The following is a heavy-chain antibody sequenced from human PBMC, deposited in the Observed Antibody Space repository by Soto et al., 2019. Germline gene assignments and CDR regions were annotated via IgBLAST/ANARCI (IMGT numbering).Heavy chain of an antibody. CDR1: GFTFSHYA. Sequence: QVQLVESGGGVVQPGRSLRLSCAASGFTFSHYAMHWVRQAPGKGLEWVALVSHDGNNKYYADSVKGRFTISRDDSKNTLYLQMNSLRAQDTAVFYCARDLGDYPRRADAFDIWGQGTVVTVSS. D-gene: IGHD4-17*01. CDR3: ARDLGDYPRRADAFDI. J-gene: IGHJ3*02. CDR2: VSHDGNNK. V-gene: IGHV3-30-3*01.